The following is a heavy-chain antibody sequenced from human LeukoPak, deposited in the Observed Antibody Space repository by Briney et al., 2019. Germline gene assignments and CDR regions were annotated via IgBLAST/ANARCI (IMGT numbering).Heavy chain of an antibody. D-gene: IGHD3-16*01. CDR2: ISAYNGNT. Sequence: PWASVKVSCKASGYTFTSYGISWVRQAPGQGLEWMGWISAYNGNTNYAQKLQGRVTVSTDTSTSTAYMELRSLRSDDTAVYYCAREAQMTTFPFDYWGQGTLVTVSS. CDR1: GYTFTSYG. V-gene: IGHV1-18*01. CDR3: AREAQMTTFPFDY. J-gene: IGHJ4*02.